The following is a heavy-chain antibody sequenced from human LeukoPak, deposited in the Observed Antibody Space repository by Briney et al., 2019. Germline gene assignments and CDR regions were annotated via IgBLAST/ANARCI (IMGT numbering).Heavy chain of an antibody. CDR2: IYHSGST. J-gene: IGHJ4*02. V-gene: IGHV4-4*02. CDR1: GGSISSSNW. D-gene: IGHD3-10*01. CDR3: ARGPSYYYASGSYVY. Sequence: SETLSLTCAVSGGSISSSNWWSWVRQPPGKGLEWIGEIYHSGSTNYNPSLKSRVTISVDTSKNQFSLKLSSVTAADTAVCYCARGPSYYYASGSYVYWGQGTLVTVSS.